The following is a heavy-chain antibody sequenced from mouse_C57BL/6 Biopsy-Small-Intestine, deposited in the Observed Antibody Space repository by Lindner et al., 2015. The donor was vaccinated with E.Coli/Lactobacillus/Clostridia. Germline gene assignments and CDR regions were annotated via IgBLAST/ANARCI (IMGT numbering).Heavy chain of an antibody. CDR3: ARGSSGGMDY. V-gene: IGHV5-17*01. J-gene: IGHJ4*01. Sequence: VQLQESGRGLVKTGGSLKLSCAASGFTFSDYGMHWVRQAPEKGLEWVAYISGGSSTIYYADTVKGRFTISRDNAKNTLFLQMTSLRSEDTAMYYCARGSSGGMDYWGQGTSVTVSS. CDR2: ISGGSSTI. D-gene: IGHD1-1*01. CDR1: GFTFSDYG.